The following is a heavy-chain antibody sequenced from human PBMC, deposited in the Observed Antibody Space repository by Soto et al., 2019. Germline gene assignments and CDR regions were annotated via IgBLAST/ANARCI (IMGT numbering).Heavy chain of an antibody. D-gene: IGHD2-2*01. CDR2: FDPEDGET. CDR3: ATSPGRSSTSRSYYYYGMDV. CDR1: GYTLTELS. Sequence: GASVKVSCKVSGYTLTELSMHWARQAPGKGLEWMGGFDPEDGETIYAQKFQGRVTMTEDTSTDTAYMELSSLRSEDTAVYYCATSPGRSSTSRSYYYYGMDVWGQGTTVTVSS. V-gene: IGHV1-24*01. J-gene: IGHJ6*02.